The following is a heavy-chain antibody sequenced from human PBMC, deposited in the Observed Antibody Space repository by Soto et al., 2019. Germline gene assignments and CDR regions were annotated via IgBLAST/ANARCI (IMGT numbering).Heavy chain of an antibody. D-gene: IGHD3-10*01. CDR3: ARERALSNYPDY. V-gene: IGHV3-48*01. CDR2: ISSSSSII. Sequence: EVQLVESGGGLVQAGGSPRLSCAASGFTFSSYSMNWVRQAPGKGLEWVSYISSSSSIIYYADSVKGRFTISRDNAKNSLYLQTNSLRAEDTAVYYCARERALSNYPDYWGQGTLVTVSS. CDR1: GFTFSSYS. J-gene: IGHJ4*02.